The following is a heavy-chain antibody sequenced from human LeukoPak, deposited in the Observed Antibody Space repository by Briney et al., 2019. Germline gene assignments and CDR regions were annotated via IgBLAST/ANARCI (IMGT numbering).Heavy chain of an antibody. J-gene: IGHJ4*02. D-gene: IGHD3-16*01. V-gene: IGHV1-18*01. CDR2: ISTYNGDT. CDR1: GYTFTSYG. Sequence: ASVKVSCKASGYTFTSYGISWVRQAPGQGLEWMGWISTYNGDTNYAQKLQGRVTMTTDTSTSTAYMELRSLRSDDTAVYYCAREGLGELTLDYWGQGTLVTVSS. CDR3: AREGLGELTLDY.